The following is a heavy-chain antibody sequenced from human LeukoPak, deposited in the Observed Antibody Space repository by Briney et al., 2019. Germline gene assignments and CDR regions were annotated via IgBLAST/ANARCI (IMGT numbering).Heavy chain of an antibody. CDR2: ISSSSSTI. CDR3: ARGPSNYDFWSGYHDY. J-gene: IGHJ4*02. D-gene: IGHD3-3*01. V-gene: IGHV3-48*01. CDR1: GFTFSSYS. Sequence: PGGSLRLSCAASGFTFSSYSMNWVRQAPGKGLEWVSCISSSSSTIYYADSVKGRFTISRDNAKNSLYLQMNSLRAEDTAVYYCARGPSNYDFWSGYHDYWGQGTLVTVSS.